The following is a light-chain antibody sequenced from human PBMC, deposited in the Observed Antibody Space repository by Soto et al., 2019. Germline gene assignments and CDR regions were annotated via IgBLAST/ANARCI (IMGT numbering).Light chain of an antibody. Sequence: QSVLTQPPSVSGAPGQRITISCTGSSSNIGAGYDVHWYQQLPGSAPRVLMYGNSNRPSGVPDRFSGSKSGTSATLGITGFQTGDEADYHCGSWDSSLSAYVFGTGTKVTVL. CDR3: GSWDSSLSAYV. V-gene: IGLV1-40*01. CDR1: SSNIGAGYD. CDR2: GNS. J-gene: IGLJ1*01.